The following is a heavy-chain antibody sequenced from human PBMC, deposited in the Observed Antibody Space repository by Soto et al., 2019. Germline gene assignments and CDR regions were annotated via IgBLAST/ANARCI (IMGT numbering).Heavy chain of an antibody. D-gene: IGHD1-1*01. V-gene: IGHV1-8*01. CDR1: GYTFTSYD. CDR3: ARVGLEHNWFDP. J-gene: IGHJ5*02. Sequence: ASVKVSCKASGYTFTSYDINWVRQATGQGLEWMGWMNPNSGNTGYAQKFQGRVTVTRNTSMSTAYMELSSLRSDDTAVYYCARVGLEHNWFDPWGQGTLVTVSS. CDR2: MNPNSGNT.